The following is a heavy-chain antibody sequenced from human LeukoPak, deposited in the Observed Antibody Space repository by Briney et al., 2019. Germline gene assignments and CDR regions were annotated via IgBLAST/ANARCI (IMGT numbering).Heavy chain of an antibody. CDR1: GGSISSSNW. CDR2: IYHSGST. J-gene: IGHJ4*02. V-gene: IGHV4-4*02. Sequence: SGTLSLTCAVSGGSISSSNWWSWVRQPPGKGLEWIGEIYHSGSTNYNPSLKSRVTISVDKSKNQFSLKLSSVTAADTAVYYCARVGYDILTGYHDWFVYWGQGTLVTVSS. D-gene: IGHD3-9*01. CDR3: ARVGYDILTGYHDWFVY.